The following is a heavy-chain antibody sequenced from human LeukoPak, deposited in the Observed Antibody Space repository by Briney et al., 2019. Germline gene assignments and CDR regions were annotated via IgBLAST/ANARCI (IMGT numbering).Heavy chain of an antibody. Sequence: GRSLRLSCAASGFTFSSYGMHWVRQAPGKGLEWVAVISYDGSIKYYADSLKGRFTISRDNSKNTLYLQMNSLRAEDTAVYYCASGTMIVPYYFEYWGQGTLVTVSS. CDR3: ASGTMIVPYYFEY. V-gene: IGHV3-30*03. CDR1: GFTFSSYG. D-gene: IGHD3-22*01. CDR2: ISYDGSIK. J-gene: IGHJ4*02.